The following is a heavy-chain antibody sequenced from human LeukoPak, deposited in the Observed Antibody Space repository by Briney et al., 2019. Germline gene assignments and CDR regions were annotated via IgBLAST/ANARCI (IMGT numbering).Heavy chain of an antibody. CDR1: GFTFTSSA. V-gene: IGHV1-58*02. CDR2: IVVGSGNT. CDR3: AADSQYDFWSGPMTENAFDI. Sequence: SVKVSCKASGFTFTSSAMQWVRQARGQRLEWIRWIVVGSGNTNYAQKFQERVTITRDMSTSTAYMELSSLRSEDTAVYYCAADSQYDFWSGPMTENAFDIWGQGTMVTVSS. J-gene: IGHJ3*02. D-gene: IGHD3-3*01.